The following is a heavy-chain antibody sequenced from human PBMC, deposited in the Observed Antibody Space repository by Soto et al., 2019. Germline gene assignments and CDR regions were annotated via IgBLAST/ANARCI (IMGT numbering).Heavy chain of an antibody. V-gene: IGHV4-34*10. D-gene: IGHD2-2*02. J-gene: IGHJ6*02. CDR1: GGSVNGYY. CDR2: INHTGGT. Sequence: SETLSLTCAVYGGSVNGYYWNWIRQPPGKGLEWIGEINHTGGTHYNPSLKSRVTMSVDTSKNQFSLKLSSVTAADTAVYYCARVTDVVPAAIGFLKAPYYYYGMDVWGQGTTVTVSS. CDR3: ARVTDVVPAAIGFLKAPYYYYGMDV.